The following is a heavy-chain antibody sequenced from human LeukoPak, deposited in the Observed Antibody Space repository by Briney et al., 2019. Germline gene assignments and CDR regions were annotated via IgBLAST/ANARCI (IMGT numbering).Heavy chain of an antibody. D-gene: IGHD3-10*01. J-gene: IGHJ3*02. CDR2: INPSGGST. CDR3: ARGLWVRGFFDAFDI. V-gene: IGHV1-46*01. Sequence: ASVKVSCKASGYTFTGYYMHWVRQAPGQGLEWMGIINPSGGSTSYAQKFQGRVTMTRDMSTSTVYMELSSLRSEDTAVYYCARGLWVRGFFDAFDIWGQGTMVTVSS. CDR1: GYTFTGYY.